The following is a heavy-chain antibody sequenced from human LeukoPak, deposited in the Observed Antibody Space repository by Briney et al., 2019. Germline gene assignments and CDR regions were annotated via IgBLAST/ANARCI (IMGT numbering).Heavy chain of an antibody. D-gene: IGHD6-13*01. J-gene: IGHJ4*02. CDR2: IKQDGSDK. CDR3: AKDGQKAAWDY. V-gene: IGHV3-7*01. Sequence: GGSLRLSCAASGFTFTNYWMRWVRQAPGKGLEWVANIKQDGSDKYYVDSVKGRFTISRDNTKNSLYLQMNSLRADDTAVYYCAKDGQKAAWDYWGQGTLVTVSS. CDR1: GFTFTNYW.